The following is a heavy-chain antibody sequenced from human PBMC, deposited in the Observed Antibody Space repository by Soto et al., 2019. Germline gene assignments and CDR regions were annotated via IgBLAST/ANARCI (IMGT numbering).Heavy chain of an antibody. D-gene: IGHD3-3*01. CDR2: IYPGDSDT. CDR3: ARQGITIFGVVTGMDV. CDR1: GYSFTSYW. J-gene: IGHJ6*02. Sequence: GESLKISCKGSGYSFTSYWIGWVRQMPGKGLEWMGIIYPGDSDTRYSPSFQGQVTISADKSISTAYLQWSSLNASDTAMYYCARQGITIFGVVTGMDVWGQGTTVTVSS. V-gene: IGHV5-51*01.